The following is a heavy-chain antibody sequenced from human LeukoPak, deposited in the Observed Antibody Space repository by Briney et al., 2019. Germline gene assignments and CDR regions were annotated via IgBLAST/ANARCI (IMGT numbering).Heavy chain of an antibody. V-gene: IGHV3-48*03. J-gene: IGHJ5*02. Sequence: GGSLRLSCAASGFTFGSYEMNWVRQAPGKGLEWVSYISSSGSTIYYADSVKGRFTISRDNAKNSLYLQMNSLRAEDTAVYYCARVSKDWFDPWGQGTLVTVSS. CDR2: ISSSGSTI. CDR1: GFTFGSYE. CDR3: ARVSKDWFDP.